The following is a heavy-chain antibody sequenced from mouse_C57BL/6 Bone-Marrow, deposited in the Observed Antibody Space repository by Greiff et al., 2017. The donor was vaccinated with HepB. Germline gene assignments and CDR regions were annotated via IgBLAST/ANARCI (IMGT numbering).Heavy chain of an antibody. CDR1: GFTFSSYA. V-gene: IGHV5-4*01. D-gene: IGHD1-1*01. J-gene: IGHJ2*01. Sequence: EVQRVESGGGLVKPGGSLKLSCAASGFTFSSYAMSWVRQTPEKRLEWVATISDGGSYTYYPDNVKGRFTISRDNAKNNLYLQMSHLKSEDTAMYYCARASTVVATNFDYWGQGTTLTVSS. CDR3: ARASTVVATNFDY. CDR2: ISDGGSYT.